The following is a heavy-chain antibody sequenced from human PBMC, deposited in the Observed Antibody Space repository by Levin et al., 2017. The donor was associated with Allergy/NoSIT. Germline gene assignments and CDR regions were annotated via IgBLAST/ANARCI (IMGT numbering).Heavy chain of an antibody. V-gene: IGHV3-30*03. CDR2: ITSDGSHK. CDR1: GLTFTDYG. D-gene: IGHD3-16*01. CDR3: AALGSFDY. J-gene: IGHJ4*02. Sequence: PGGSLRLSCTASGLTFTDYGVHWVRQAPDKGLEWVAIITSDGSHKYYADSVRGRFTISRDNSRNTVYLQMNSLRVEDTAVYFCAALGSFDYWGLGTLVTVSS.